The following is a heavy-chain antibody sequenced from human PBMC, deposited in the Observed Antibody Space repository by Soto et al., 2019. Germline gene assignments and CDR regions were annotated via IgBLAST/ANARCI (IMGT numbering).Heavy chain of an antibody. V-gene: IGHV1-3*01. CDR3: AREGAHYAPCAL. Sequence: QAQLVQSGAEAKQPGASVRVSCKASGYTFTDFALHWVRQAPGQGLEWMGWINVGNGNTGYSRKCQGRVTNDRDMSANTACIEVTSPTSEDTAITYCAREGAHYAPCALWGQGSLASASS. J-gene: IGHJ4*02. CDR1: GYTFTDFA. D-gene: IGHD3-16*01. CDR2: INVGNGNT.